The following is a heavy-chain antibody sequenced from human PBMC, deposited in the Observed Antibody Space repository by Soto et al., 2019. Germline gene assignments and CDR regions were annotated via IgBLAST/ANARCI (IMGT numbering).Heavy chain of an antibody. D-gene: IGHD2-21*01. V-gene: IGHV1-18*01. CDR3: ATSVVVIAINIMDV. Sequence: ASVKVSCKASGYTFTSYGISWVRQAPGQGLEWMGWISAYNGNTNYAQKLQGRVTMTTDTSTSTAYMELRSLRAEDTAVYYCATSVVVIAINIMDVWGKGTTVTVSS. CDR2: ISAYNGNT. J-gene: IGHJ6*03. CDR1: GYTFTSYG.